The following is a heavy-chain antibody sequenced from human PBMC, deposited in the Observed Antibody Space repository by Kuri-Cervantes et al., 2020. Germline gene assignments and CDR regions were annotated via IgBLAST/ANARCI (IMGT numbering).Heavy chain of an antibody. CDR3: ARGGNY. J-gene: IGHJ4*02. CDR2: INHSGNT. V-gene: IGHV4-34*01. CDR1: GGSFSGYY. Sequence: SETLSLTCAVYGGSFSGYYWSWIRQPPGKGLEWIGEINHSGNTNYNPSLKSRVTISVDTSKNQFSLKLSSVTAADTAVYYCARGGNYWGQGTLVTVSS.